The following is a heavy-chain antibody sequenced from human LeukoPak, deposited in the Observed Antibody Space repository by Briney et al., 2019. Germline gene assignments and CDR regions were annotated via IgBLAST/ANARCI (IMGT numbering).Heavy chain of an antibody. CDR3: ARRKGAVTGMGDFDY. CDR1: GGSISGYY. J-gene: IGHJ4*02. CDR2: ISYSGST. D-gene: IGHD6-19*01. Sequence: SETLSLTCAVYGGSISGYYWSWIRQPPGKGLEWIGYISYSGSTNYNPSLKSRVTISVDASKSQFSLKLTSMTVADTAVYYCARRKGAVTGMGDFDYWGQGTLVTVSS. V-gene: IGHV4-59*01.